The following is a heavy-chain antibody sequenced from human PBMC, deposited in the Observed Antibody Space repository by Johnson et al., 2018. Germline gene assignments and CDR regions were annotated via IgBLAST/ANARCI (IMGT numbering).Heavy chain of an antibody. CDR3: AREKIAAAGRKNNYSSMAV. D-gene: IGHD6-13*01. J-gene: IGHJ6*03. V-gene: IGHV1-3*01. CDR2: INAGNGNT. Sequence: QVQLVQSGAAVKKPGASVKISCKASGYTFTTYNMHWVRQAPGQRLEWMGWINAGNGNTKYSQKFEGRSTITRDTSARTFYMDLTSLRSEDTAVYYCAREKIAAAGRKNNYSSMAVWGKGTTVTVS. CDR1: GYTFTTYN.